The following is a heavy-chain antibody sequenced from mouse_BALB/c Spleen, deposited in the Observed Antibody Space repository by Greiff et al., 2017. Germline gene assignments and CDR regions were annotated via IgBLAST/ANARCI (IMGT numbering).Heavy chain of an antibody. D-gene: IGHD1-2*01. J-gene: IGHJ4*01. CDR1: GFAFSSYD. V-gene: IGHV5-12-1*01. CDR2: ISSGGGST. CDR3: ARHTQYYGYGYAMDY. Sequence: EVQLVESGGGLVKPGGSLKLSCAASGFAFSSYDMSWVRQTPEKRLEWVAYISSGGGSTYSPDTVKGRFTISRDNAKNTLYLQMSSLKSEDTAMYYCARHTQYYGYGYAMDYWGQGTSVTVAS.